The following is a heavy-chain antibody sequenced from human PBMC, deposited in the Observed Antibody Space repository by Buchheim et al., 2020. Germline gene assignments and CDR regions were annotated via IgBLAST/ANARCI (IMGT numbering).Heavy chain of an antibody. V-gene: IGHV1-69*06. CDR3: ARGQSASWFSGWFDP. CDR2: IIPTFDSP. D-gene: IGHD2-2*01. J-gene: IGHJ5*02. CDR1: GGTSNNSA. Sequence: QVHLVQSGAEVKKPGSSVKVSCKASGGTSNNSAISWVRQAPGQGLEWMGGIIPTFDSPKYAPEFKGRLTISADKSTNIVYMELSSLRSEDTAVYFCARGQSASWFSGWFDPWGQGTL.